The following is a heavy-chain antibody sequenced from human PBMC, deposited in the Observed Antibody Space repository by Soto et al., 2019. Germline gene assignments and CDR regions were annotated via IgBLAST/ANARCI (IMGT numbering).Heavy chain of an antibody. Sequence: SSVKVSCKASGGTLNNYAINWVRQSAGQGLEWMGGILPVSAPPDYAQKFQGRVSITADHSTSTVYMELSRLKSDDTAGYFCATDSNYDVSNSFWGQGTLVTVSS. CDR1: GGTLNNYA. D-gene: IGHD3-3*01. V-gene: IGHV1-69*13. CDR3: ATDSNYDVSNSF. CDR2: ILPVSAPP. J-gene: IGHJ4*02.